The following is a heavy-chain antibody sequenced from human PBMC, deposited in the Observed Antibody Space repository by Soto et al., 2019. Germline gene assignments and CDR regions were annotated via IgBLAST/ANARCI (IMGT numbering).Heavy chain of an antibody. J-gene: IGHJ4*02. V-gene: IGHV3-23*01. Sequence: EVQLLEFGGGLVRPGGSLRLSCAASGFIFSSYAMRWVRQAPGKGLEWVSGISGHGGDIYYADSVKGRFTISRDTATSTLYLQMDSLRADDTAVYYCAREDGGGPFDFWGQGTLVTVSS. CDR3: AREDGGGPFDF. CDR2: ISGHGGDI. D-gene: IGHD2-15*01. CDR1: GFIFSSYA.